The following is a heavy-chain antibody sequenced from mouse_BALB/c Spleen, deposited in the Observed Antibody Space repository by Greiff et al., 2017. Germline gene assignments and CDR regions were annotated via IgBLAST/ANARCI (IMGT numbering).Heavy chain of an antibody. CDR3: ARGELEDLLWLRRAWFAY. J-gene: IGHJ3*01. D-gene: IGHD2-2*01. CDR2: INPYNDGT. Sequence: EVKLQESGPELVKPGASVKMSCKASGYTFTSYVMHWVKQKPGQGLEWIGYINPYNDGTKYNEKFKGKATLTSDKSSSTAYMELSSLTSEDSAVYYCARGELEDLLWLRRAWFAYWGQGTLVTVSA. CDR1: GYTFTSYV. V-gene: IGHV1-14*01.